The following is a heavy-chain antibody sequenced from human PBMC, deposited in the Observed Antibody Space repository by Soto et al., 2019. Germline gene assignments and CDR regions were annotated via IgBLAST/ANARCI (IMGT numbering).Heavy chain of an antibody. Sequence: QVHLQESGPGLVNPSETLSLTCAVSGDPISSSHWWSWVRQTPGKGLEWIGEIYNSGSINYNPSLKSRVIISAARAKNKFSLRLSSVTAADTAVYYCATSQLGEYFDYWGQGTLVTVSS. CDR3: ATSQLGEYFDY. CDR1: GDPISSSHW. V-gene: IGHV4-4*02. J-gene: IGHJ4*02. D-gene: IGHD3-16*01. CDR2: IYNSGSI.